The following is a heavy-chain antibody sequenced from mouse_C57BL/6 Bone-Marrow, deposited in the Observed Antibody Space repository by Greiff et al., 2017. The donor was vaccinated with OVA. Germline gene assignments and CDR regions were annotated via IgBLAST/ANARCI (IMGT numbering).Heavy chain of an antibody. Sequence: VQLQQSGPELVKPGASVKISCKASGYSFTDYNMNWVKQSHGKSLEWIGVINPNYGTTSYTQKFKGKATLTVDQSSSTAYKQLNSLTSEDSAVYYCAKSGYGRCYWYFDVWGTGTTVTVSA. CDR1: GYSFTDYN. CDR2: INPNYGTT. V-gene: IGHV1-39*01. J-gene: IGHJ1*03. D-gene: IGHD1-1*01. CDR3: AKSGYGRCYWYFDV.